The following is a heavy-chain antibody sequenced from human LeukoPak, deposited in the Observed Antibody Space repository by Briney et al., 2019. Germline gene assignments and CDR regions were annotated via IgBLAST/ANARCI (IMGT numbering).Heavy chain of an antibody. D-gene: IGHD1-26*01. CDR2: ISYDGSNK. CDR3: ARDEWD. V-gene: IGHV3-30-3*01. Sequence: PGRSLRLSCAASGFTFSSYAMHWVRQAPGKGLEWVAVISYDGSNKYYADSVKGRFTISRDNSKNTLYLQMNSLRAEDTAVYYCARDEWDWGQGTLATVSS. J-gene: IGHJ4*02. CDR1: GFTFSSYA.